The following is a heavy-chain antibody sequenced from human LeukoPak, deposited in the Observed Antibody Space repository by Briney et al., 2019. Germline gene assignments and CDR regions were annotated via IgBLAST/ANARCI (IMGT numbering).Heavy chain of an antibody. CDR2: IITTGGVS. V-gene: IGHV3-23*01. D-gene: IGHD1-26*01. CDR3: AKDRSIGTYYTFDH. CDR1: GFTFSSYA. J-gene: IGHJ4*02. Sequence: GGSLRLSCAASGFTFSSYAMSWVRQAPGKGLEWVSTIITTGGVSDYADSVKGRFTVSRDNSKNSLYLQMNSLTAADTAVYYCAKDRSIGTYYTFDHWGQGTLVTVSS.